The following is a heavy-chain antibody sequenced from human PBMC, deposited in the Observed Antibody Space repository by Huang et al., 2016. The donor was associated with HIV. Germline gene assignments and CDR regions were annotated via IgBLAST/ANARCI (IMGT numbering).Heavy chain of an antibody. CDR1: GFTFSSSS. CDR2: SGGSGYTT. D-gene: IGHD6-13*01. V-gene: IGHV3-23*01. CDR3: AKGGAGGTIRYFQH. J-gene: IGHJ1*01. Sequence: EVQLLESGGGLVQPGGSLRLSCAASGFTFSSSSMRWVRQGPGKGLEWVSTSGGSGYTTYHADSVKGRFAVSRDNSKNTLYLQMNSLRAEDTAVYYCAKGGAGGTIRYFQHWGQGTLVTVSS.